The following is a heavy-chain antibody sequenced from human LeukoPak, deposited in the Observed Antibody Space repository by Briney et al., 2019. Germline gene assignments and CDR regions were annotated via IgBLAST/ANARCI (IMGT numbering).Heavy chain of an antibody. V-gene: IGHV4-34*01. CDR1: GGSFSGYY. J-gene: IGHJ4*02. CDR2: INHSGST. Sequence: SETLSLTCAVYGGSFSGYYWSWIRQPPGKGLEWIGEINHSGSTNYNPSLKSRVTISVDTSKNQFSLKLSSVTAADTAVYYCARHRRERFLEWFPVDYWGQGTLVTVSS. D-gene: IGHD3-3*01. CDR3: ARHRRERFLEWFPVDY.